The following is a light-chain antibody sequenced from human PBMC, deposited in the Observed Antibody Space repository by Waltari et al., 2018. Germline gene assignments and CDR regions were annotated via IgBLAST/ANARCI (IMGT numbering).Light chain of an antibody. CDR1: SNDVGAYNY. CDR3: CSYTGTNTHWV. V-gene: IGLV2-11*01. J-gene: IGLJ3*02. CDR2: DVS. Sequence: QSALTQPRSVSGSPGQSVTISCTGTSNDVGAYNYVSWHQQHPGKAPKLMIYDVSKRPSGVPVRFSASKSGNTASLTISGLQAEDEADYYCCSYTGTNTHWVFGGGTKLTVL.